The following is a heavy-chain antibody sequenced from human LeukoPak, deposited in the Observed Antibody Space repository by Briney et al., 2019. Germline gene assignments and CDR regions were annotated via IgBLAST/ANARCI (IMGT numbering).Heavy chain of an antibody. Sequence: SETLSLTCIVSGGSISKSPYYWAWIRQPPGKGLEWIGSASNSGSAYYNASLKSRVTISVDTSKNHFSLKVSSVTAADTAIYYCARFSSGWFYFDYWGQGTLVTVSS. D-gene: IGHD6-19*01. CDR3: ARFSSGWFYFDY. CDR2: ASNSGSA. V-gene: IGHV4-39*07. CDR1: GGSISKSPYY. J-gene: IGHJ4*02.